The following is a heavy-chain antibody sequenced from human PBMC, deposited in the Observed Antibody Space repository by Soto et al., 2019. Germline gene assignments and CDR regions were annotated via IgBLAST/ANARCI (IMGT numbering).Heavy chain of an antibody. D-gene: IGHD2-2*01. Sequence: QVQLVQSGAEVKKPGSSVKVSCKASGGTFSSYAISWVRQAPGQGLEWMGGIISIFGTANYAQKFQGRVTITADESTRTAYMALSSLRSEDTAVYYCARHVPAAGYYYGMDVWGQGTGVTVSS. J-gene: IGHJ6*02. V-gene: IGHV1-69*12. CDR3: ARHVPAAGYYYGMDV. CDR1: GGTFSSYA. CDR2: IISIFGTA.